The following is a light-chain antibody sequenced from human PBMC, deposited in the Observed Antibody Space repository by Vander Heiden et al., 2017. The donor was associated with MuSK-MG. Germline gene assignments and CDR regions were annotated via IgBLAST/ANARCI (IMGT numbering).Light chain of an antibody. Sequence: DIQMTQSPSSLSASVGDRVTITCQASQNIRNSLNWYHQKVGKAPKVLISGASNLETGVPSRFNGSGSGTRFTFTISSLQPDDVGTYYCQQDGNLPLTFGQGTQLEI. CDR3: QQDGNLPLT. J-gene: IGKJ5*01. CDR1: QNIRNS. V-gene: IGKV1-33*01. CDR2: GAS.